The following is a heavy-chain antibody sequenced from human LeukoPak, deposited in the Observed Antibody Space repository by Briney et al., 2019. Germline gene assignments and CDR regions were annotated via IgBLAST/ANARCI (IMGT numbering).Heavy chain of an antibody. J-gene: IGHJ6*02. Sequence: ASVKVSCKASGYTFTGYYMHWVRQAPGQGLEWMGWINPNSSGTNYAQKFQGRVTMTRDTSISTAYMELSRLRSDDTAVYYCARDLRRITMVRGVIAMDVWGQGTTVTVSS. D-gene: IGHD3-10*01. CDR1: GYTFTGYY. CDR3: ARDLRRITMVRGVIAMDV. V-gene: IGHV1-2*02. CDR2: INPNSSGT.